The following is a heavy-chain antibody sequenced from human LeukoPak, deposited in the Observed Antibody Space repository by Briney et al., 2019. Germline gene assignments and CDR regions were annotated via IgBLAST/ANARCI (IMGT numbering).Heavy chain of an antibody. V-gene: IGHV3-21*01. D-gene: IGHD1-26*01. Sequence: GGSLRLSCAASGFTFTSYSMNWVRQAPGKGLEWISSISSISSYIYYADSVKGRFTVSRDNAKNSLYLQMDSLRAEDTAVYYCARDPSGTYYPRVSGALDIWGQGTMVTVSS. J-gene: IGHJ3*02. CDR2: ISSISSYI. CDR1: GFTFTSYS. CDR3: ARDPSGTYYPRVSGALDI.